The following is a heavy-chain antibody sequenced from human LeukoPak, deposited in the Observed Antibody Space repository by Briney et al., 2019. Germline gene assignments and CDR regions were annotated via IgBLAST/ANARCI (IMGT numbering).Heavy chain of an antibody. CDR1: GFTVGSNY. CDR2: IYSGGST. D-gene: IGHD6-13*01. Sequence: GGSLRLSCAASGFTVGSNYMSWVRQAPGKGLEWVSVIYSGGSTYYADSVKGRFTISRDNSKNTLYLQMNSLRAEDTAVYYCARENGRSSWYTGAFDIWGQGTMVTVSS. CDR3: ARENGRSSWYTGAFDI. V-gene: IGHV3-66*01. J-gene: IGHJ3*02.